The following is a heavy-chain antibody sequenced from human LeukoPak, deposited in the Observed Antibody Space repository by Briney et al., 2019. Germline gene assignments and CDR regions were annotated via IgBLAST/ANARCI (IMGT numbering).Heavy chain of an antibody. D-gene: IGHD6-6*01. J-gene: IGHJ6*03. V-gene: IGHV4-4*07. CDR3: ARESTIEYSTWGHHYFYYMDV. CDR1: GGSISGYN. Sequence: SETLSLTCTVSGGSISGYNWNWIRQPAGKGLEWIGRIFNSGSTKYNPSLKSRVTMSVDTSKNHFSLKLSSVTAADTAVYYCARESTIEYSTWGHHYFYYMDVWGKGTTVTASS. CDR2: IFNSGST.